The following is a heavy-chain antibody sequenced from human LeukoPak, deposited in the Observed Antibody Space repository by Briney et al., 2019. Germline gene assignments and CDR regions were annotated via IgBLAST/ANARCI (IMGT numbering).Heavy chain of an antibody. Sequence: PGGSLRLSCGASGFIFSSYSMNWVRQAPGKGLEWVSSISSSGSYIYYADSVRGRFTISRDNAKNSLYLQMNSLRAEDTAVYYCARGPSGAAMAHRGDYWGQGTLVTVSS. V-gene: IGHV3-21*01. CDR1: GFIFSSYS. CDR3: ARGPSGAAMAHRGDY. D-gene: IGHD5-18*01. J-gene: IGHJ4*02. CDR2: ISSSGSYI.